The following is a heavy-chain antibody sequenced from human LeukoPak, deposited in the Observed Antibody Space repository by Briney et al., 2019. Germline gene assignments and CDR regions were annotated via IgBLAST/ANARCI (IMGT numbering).Heavy chain of an antibody. V-gene: IGHV1-69*05. CDR1: GGTFSSYA. CDR2: IIPIFGTA. D-gene: IGHD5-12*01. J-gene: IGHJ5*02. CDR3: ARVFMVATSYNWFDP. Sequence: VKVSCKASGGTFSSYAISWVRQAPGQGLEWMGGIIPIFGTANYAQKFQGRVTITTDESTSTAYMELSSLRSEDTAVYYCARVFMVATSYNWFDPWGQGTLVTVSS.